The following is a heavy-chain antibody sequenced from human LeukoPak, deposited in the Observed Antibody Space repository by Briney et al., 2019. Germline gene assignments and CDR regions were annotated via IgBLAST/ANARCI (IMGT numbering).Heavy chain of an antibody. CDR3: ARDRFWSGYYGFTDYYYGMDV. CDR2: IYYSGST. Sequence: SETLSLTCTVSGGSISSSSYYWGWIRQPPGKGLEWIGSIYYSGSTYYNPSLKSRVTITVDTSKNQFSLKLSSVTAADTAVYHCARDRFWSGYYGFTDYYYGMDVWGQGTTVTVSS. J-gene: IGHJ6*02. V-gene: IGHV4-39*01. D-gene: IGHD3-3*01. CDR1: GGSISSSSYY.